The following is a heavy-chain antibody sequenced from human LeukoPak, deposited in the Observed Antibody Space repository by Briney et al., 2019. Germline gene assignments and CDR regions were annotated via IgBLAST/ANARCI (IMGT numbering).Heavy chain of an antibody. CDR2: IYPGDSDT. D-gene: IGHD6-13*01. CDR1: GYSFTSYW. J-gene: IGHJ4*02. V-gene: IGHV5-51*01. CDR3: ARRKAAAGCDDY. Sequence: GESLQISCKGSGYSFTSYWIGWVRPLPGKGLEWMGIIYPGDSDTRYSPSFQGQVTISADKSISTAYLQWSSLKASDTAMYYCARRKAAAGCDDYWGQGTLVTVSS.